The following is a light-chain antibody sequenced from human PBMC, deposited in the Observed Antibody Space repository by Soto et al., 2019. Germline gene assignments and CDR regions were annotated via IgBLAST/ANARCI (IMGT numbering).Light chain of an antibody. CDR2: GAS. Sequence: EIVLTQSPGTLSLSPGERATLSCRASQSISSTYLAWYQQTPGQAPRLLIYGASNRATGIPDRFSGSGSGTDFTLTINRLEPEDFAVYYCQQYGDSRTFGQGTKVEIK. CDR3: QQYGDSRT. CDR1: QSISSTY. V-gene: IGKV3-20*01. J-gene: IGKJ1*01.